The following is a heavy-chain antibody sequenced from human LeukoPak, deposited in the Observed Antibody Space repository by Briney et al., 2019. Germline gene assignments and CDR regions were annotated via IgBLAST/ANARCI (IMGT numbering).Heavy chain of an antibody. CDR2: INPNSGGT. J-gene: IGHJ4*02. Sequence: ASVKVSCKASGGTFNTYAISWVRQAPGQGLEWMGWINPNSGGTNYAQKFQGRVTMTRDTSISTAYMELSRLRSDDTAVYYCARGYCSSTSCYGAHFDYWGQGTLVTVSS. CDR3: ARGYCSSTSCYGAHFDY. CDR1: GGTFNTYA. D-gene: IGHD2-2*01. V-gene: IGHV1-2*02.